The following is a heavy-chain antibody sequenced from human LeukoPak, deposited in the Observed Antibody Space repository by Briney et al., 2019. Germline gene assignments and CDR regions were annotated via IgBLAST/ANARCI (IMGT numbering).Heavy chain of an antibody. D-gene: IGHD6-6*01. CDR2: IYYSGST. Sequence: SETLSLTCTVSGGSISSYYWSWIRQPPGKGLEWIGYIYYSGSTNYNPSLKSRVTISVDTSKNQFSLKLSSVTAADTAVYYCARVAWYRSSTRIGYFDYWGQGTLVTLSS. CDR3: ARVAWYRSSTRIGYFDY. J-gene: IGHJ4*02. CDR1: GGSISSYY. V-gene: IGHV4-59*01.